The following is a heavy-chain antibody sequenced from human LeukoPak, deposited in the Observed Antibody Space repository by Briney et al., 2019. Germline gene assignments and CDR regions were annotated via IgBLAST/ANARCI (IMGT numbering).Heavy chain of an antibody. J-gene: IGHJ2*01. V-gene: IGHV1-8*01. CDR2: MNPNSGNT. CDR1: GYTFTRYD. Sequence: ASVKISCKASGYTFTRYDINWVRQATGQGLEWMGWMNPNSGNTGYAQKFQGRVTMTRNTSISTAYMELSSLRSEDTSVYYCARDYDFTSYWYFDLWGRGTLVTVSS. CDR3: ARDYDFTSYWYFDL. D-gene: IGHD3-22*01.